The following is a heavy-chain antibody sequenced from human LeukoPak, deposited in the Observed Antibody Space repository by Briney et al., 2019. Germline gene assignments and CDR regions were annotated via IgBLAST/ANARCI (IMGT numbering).Heavy chain of an antibody. D-gene: IGHD6-13*01. V-gene: IGHV4-34*01. J-gene: IGHJ4*02. Sequence: SETLSLTCAVYGGSFSGYYWSWIRQPPGKGLEWIGEINHSGSTNYDPSLKSRVTISVDTSKNQFSLKLSSVTAADTAVSYCARGGYSSSTRFDYWGQGTLVTVSS. CDR2: INHSGST. CDR3: ARGGYSSSTRFDY. CDR1: GGSFSGYY.